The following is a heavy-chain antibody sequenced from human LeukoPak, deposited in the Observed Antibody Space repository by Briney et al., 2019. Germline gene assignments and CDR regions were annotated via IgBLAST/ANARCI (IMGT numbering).Heavy chain of an antibody. D-gene: IGHD3-9*01. CDR1: GFTFSTYW. Sequence: GGSLRLSCAASGFTFSTYWMSWVRQAPGKGLEWVANTKEDGGEKYYVDSVKGRFTISRDNAENSLYLQMNSLRAEDTAVYYCARGNGILTGYSPFPMDVWGKGTTVTISS. V-gene: IGHV3-7*01. CDR3: ARGNGILTGYSPFPMDV. J-gene: IGHJ6*03. CDR2: TKEDGGEK.